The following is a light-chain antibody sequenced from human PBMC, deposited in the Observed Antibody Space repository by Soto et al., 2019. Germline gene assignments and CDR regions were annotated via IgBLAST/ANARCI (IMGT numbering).Light chain of an antibody. J-gene: IGLJ1*01. V-gene: IGLV2-14*01. CDR1: SSDVGGYNY. CDR2: DVS. Sequence: QCALTQPASVSWSPGQSITISCTGTSSDVGGYNYVSWYQQHPGKAPKLMIYDVSNRTSEVSNRFSGSKFGNTASLTISGLQAEDEADYYCSSYTSSSTLLYVFGTGTKVTVL. CDR3: SSYTSSSTLLYV.